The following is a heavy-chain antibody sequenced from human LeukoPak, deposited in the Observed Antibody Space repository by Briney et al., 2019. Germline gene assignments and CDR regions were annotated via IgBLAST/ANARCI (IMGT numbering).Heavy chain of an antibody. CDR3: ARVPGRWLHSYFDY. Sequence: SETLSLTCTVSGDSISSGDYYWSWIRQPAGKGLEWIGRISTSGSTTYNPSLKSRVTISVDTSKNQFSLKLSSVTAADTAVYYCARVPGRWLHSYFDYWGQGTLVTVSS. V-gene: IGHV4-61*02. CDR2: ISTSGST. CDR1: GDSISSGDYY. J-gene: IGHJ4*02. D-gene: IGHD5-24*01.